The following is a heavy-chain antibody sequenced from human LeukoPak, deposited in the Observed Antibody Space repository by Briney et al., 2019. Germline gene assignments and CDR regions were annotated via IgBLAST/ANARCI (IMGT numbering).Heavy chain of an antibody. D-gene: IGHD2-15*01. V-gene: IGHV3-7*01. CDR3: ASPRGYCSGGSCPHYFDY. CDR2: IKPDGREK. J-gene: IGHJ4*02. CDR1: GFTFSSYW. Sequence: PGGSLRLSCAASGFTFSSYWMSWVRQAPGKGLEWVANIKPDGREKYYVDSVKGRFTISRDNPKNSLYLQMNSLRAEDTAVYYCASPRGYCSGGSCPHYFDYWGQGTLVTVSS.